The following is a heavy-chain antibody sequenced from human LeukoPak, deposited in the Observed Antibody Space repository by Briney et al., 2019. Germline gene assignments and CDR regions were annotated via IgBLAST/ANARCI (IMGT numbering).Heavy chain of an antibody. V-gene: IGHV4-4*07. Sequence: SETLSLTCAVYGGSFSGYYWSWIRQPAGKGLEWIGRIYTSGSTNYNPSLKSRVTMSVDTSKNQFSLKLSSVTAADTAVYYCARESSGRGEVRGGLLFDYWGQGTLVTVSS. CDR1: GGSFSGYY. D-gene: IGHD1-26*01. J-gene: IGHJ4*02. CDR3: ARESSGRGEVRGGLLFDY. CDR2: IYTSGST.